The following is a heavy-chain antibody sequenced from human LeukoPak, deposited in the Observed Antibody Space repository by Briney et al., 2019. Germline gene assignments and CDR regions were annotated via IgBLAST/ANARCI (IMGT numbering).Heavy chain of an antibody. CDR3: AKGGNCGGDCYWYFDL. CDR1: GFTFDDYA. V-gene: IGHV3-43*02. Sequence: GGSLRLSCAASGFTFDDYAMHWVRQAPGKGLEWVSLISGDGGSTYYADSVKGRFTISRDNSKNSLYLQTNSLRTEDTALYYCAKGGNCGGDCYWYFDLWGRGTLVTVSS. CDR2: ISGDGGST. D-gene: IGHD2-21*02. J-gene: IGHJ2*01.